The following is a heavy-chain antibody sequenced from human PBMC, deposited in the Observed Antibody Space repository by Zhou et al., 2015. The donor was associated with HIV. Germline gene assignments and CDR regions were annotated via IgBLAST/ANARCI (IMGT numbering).Heavy chain of an antibody. Sequence: QVQLVQSGAEVKKPGASVKVSCKASGYTFTSYDINWVRQATGQGLEWMGWMNPNSGNTGYAQKFQGRVTMTRNTSISTAYMELSSLRSEDTAVYYCARGTYYYDSSGSLGAFDIWGQGTMVTVSS. CDR1: GYTFTSYD. CDR3: ARGTYYYDSSGSLGAFDI. V-gene: IGHV1-8*01. J-gene: IGHJ3*02. D-gene: IGHD3-22*01. CDR2: MNPNSGNT.